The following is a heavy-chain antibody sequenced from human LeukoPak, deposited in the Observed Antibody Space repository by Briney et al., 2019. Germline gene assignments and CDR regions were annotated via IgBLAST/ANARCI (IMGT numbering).Heavy chain of an antibody. CDR1: GFTFSSYG. J-gene: IGHJ4*02. D-gene: IGHD5-18*01. CDR3: AKGAQMGIRTAFDN. Sequence: GGSLRLSCAASGFTFSSYGRHWGRQAPGRMVGWVAVIWYDGSNKYYADSVKGRFTISRDNSRNTLYLQMKRLRSEDMAVYFCAKGAQMGIRTAFDNWGQGYLVLVSP. CDR2: IWYDGSNK. V-gene: IGHV3-30*02.